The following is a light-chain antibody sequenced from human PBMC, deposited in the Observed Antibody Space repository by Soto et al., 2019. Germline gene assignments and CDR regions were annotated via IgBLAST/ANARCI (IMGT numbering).Light chain of an antibody. CDR1: QSVTNNY. CDR3: QQHGTSPWT. Sequence: EIVLTQSPGTLSLSPGERATLSCRASQSVTNNYLVWYQQKPGQSPRRLIYRTSIRAAGIPDRFSGSGSGTDFTLTISRLEPEDFAVYSCQQHGTSPWTFGHGTKVEIK. CDR2: RTS. J-gene: IGKJ1*01. V-gene: IGKV3-20*01.